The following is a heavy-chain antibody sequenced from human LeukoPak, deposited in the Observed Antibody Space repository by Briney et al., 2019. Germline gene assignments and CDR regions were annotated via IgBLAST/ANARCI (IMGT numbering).Heavy chain of an antibody. J-gene: IGHJ4*02. D-gene: IGHD3-16*01. CDR1: GFTFSGYW. Sequence: GGSLRLSCAASGFTFSGYWMHWVRQAPGKGLEWVSRINEDASIITYTHSVKGRFIISRDNTKNSLHLQMNSLRAEDTAVYYCVRDLILVWTPGDDFDFWGQGTLVTVSS. CDR3: VRDLILVWTPGDDFDF. CDR2: INEDASII. V-gene: IGHV3-74*01.